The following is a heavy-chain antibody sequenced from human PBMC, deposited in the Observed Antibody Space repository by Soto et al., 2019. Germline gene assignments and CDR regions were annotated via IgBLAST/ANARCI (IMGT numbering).Heavy chain of an antibody. V-gene: IGHV1-69*06. CDR3: ATRQGEAYITMVRGVITHGMDV. D-gene: IGHD3-10*01. J-gene: IGHJ6*02. Sequence: VSSVKVSCKASGGTFSSYAITCVRQAPGQGLEWMGGIIPIFGTANYAQKFQGRVTITADKSTSTAYMELSSLRSEDTAVYYCATRQGEAYITMVRGVITHGMDVWGQGTTVTVSS. CDR1: GGTFSSYA. CDR2: IIPIFGTA.